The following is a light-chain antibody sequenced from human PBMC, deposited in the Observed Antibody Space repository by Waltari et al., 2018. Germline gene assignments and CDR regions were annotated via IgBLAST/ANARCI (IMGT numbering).Light chain of an antibody. V-gene: IGKV1-5*03. CDR2: KTS. CDR3: QQYTTYSLLT. Sequence: DIQMTQSPSTLSASVGDRVTITCRASQHIGSWLAWYQQKPGKVPKLLMFKTSSLEGGVPPRFSGSGSGTEFTLTISSMQPDDFATYYCQQYTTYSLLTFGGGTRVEI. CDR1: QHIGSW. J-gene: IGKJ4*01.